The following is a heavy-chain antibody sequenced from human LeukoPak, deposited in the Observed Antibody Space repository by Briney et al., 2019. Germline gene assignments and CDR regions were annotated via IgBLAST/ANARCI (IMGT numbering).Heavy chain of an antibody. V-gene: IGHV3-21*01. CDR3: ARGSGTTTFDY. CDR2: ISSSSSYI. CDR1: GFTFSSYS. Sequence: GGSLRLSCAASGFTFSSYSMNWVRQAPGKGLEWVSSISSSSSYIYYADSMKGRFTISRDNAKNSLYLQMNSLRAEDTAVYYCARGSGTTTFDYWGQGTLVTVSS. J-gene: IGHJ4*02. D-gene: IGHD1-14*01.